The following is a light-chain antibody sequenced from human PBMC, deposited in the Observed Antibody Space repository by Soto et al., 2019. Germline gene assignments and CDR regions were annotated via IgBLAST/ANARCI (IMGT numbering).Light chain of an antibody. CDR1: LGVGST. CDR2: DAY. CDR3: QQYKTWPLA. Sequence: KQSPAPPSVSSGVRVTLSCRASLGVGSTLAWYRQQPGQAPRLLIYDAYIRATGVPGRFSGSGSGTEFTPTISSLQSEDFAVYYCQQYKTWPLAFGGGTKV. V-gene: IGKV3-15*01. J-gene: IGKJ4*02.